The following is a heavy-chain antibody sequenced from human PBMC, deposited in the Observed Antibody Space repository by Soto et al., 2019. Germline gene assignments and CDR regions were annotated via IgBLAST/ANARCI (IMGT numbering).Heavy chain of an antibody. CDR2: ISGSGTNR. J-gene: IGHJ4*02. CDR3: AKDRVDYGDYRGLDY. Sequence: EVQLLESGGGLVQPGGSLRLSCAASGFTFSSYAMTWVRQAPGKGLEWVSAISGSGTNRYYADSVKGRFTISRDNSKNTLYLQMNSLRAEDTDVYYCAKDRVDYGDYRGLDYWGQGTLVTVSS. CDR1: GFTFSSYA. V-gene: IGHV3-23*01. D-gene: IGHD4-17*01.